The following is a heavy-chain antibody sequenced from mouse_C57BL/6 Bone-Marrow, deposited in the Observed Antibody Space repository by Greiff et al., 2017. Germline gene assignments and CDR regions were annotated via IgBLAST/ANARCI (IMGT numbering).Heavy chain of an antibody. CDR2: IDPSDSYT. V-gene: IGHV1-69*01. D-gene: IGHD1-1*01. Sequence: VQLQQPGAELVMPGASVKLSCKASGYTFTSYWMHWVKQRPGQGLEWIGEIDPSDSYTNYNQKFKGKSPLTVNKSSSTAYMPLSSLTSEDSAVYYWARENPYDYGSSLCDYWGQGTTLTVSS. CDR1: GYTFTSYW. J-gene: IGHJ2*01. CDR3: ARENPYDYGSSLCDY.